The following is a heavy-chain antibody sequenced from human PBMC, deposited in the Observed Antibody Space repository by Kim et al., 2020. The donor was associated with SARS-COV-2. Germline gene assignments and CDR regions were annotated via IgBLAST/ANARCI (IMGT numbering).Heavy chain of an antibody. J-gene: IGHJ5*02. V-gene: IGHV4-39*01. Sequence: SETLSLTCTVSGGSISSSSYYWGWIRQPPGKGLEWIGSIYYSGSTYYNPSLNSRVTITVDTSKNQFSLKLSAVTAADTAVYYCASLRRGAVAGIIGTSNNGFDPWGQRTLVTVSS. CDR2: IYYSGST. D-gene: IGHD6-19*01. CDR3: ASLRRGAVAGIIGTSNNGFDP. CDR1: GGSISSSSYY.